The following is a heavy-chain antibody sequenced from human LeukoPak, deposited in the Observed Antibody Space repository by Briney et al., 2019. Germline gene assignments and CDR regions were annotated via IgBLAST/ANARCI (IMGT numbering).Heavy chain of an antibody. J-gene: IGHJ6*03. Sequence: ASVTVSCKASGYTFTGYYMHWVRQAPGQGLEWMGWINPNSGGTNYAQKFQGRVTMTRDTSISTAYMELSRLRSDDTAVYYCARADFWSPHYMDVWGKGTTVTVSS. CDR1: GYTFTGYY. CDR3: ARADFWSPHYMDV. CDR2: INPNSGGT. V-gene: IGHV1-2*02. D-gene: IGHD3-3*01.